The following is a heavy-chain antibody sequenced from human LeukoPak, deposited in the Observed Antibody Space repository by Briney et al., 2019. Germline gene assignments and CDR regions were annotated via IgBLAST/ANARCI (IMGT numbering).Heavy chain of an antibody. D-gene: IGHD3-10*01. CDR2: INHSGST. V-gene: IGHV4-34*01. J-gene: IGHJ6*03. CDR3: ARGGGDRGYYMDV. Sequence: PSETLSLACAVYGGTFSDYYWSWIRQPPGKGLEWIGEINHSGSTNYNPSLKSRVTISVDTSKNRFSLKLSSVTAADTAVYYCARGGGDRGYYMDVWDKGTTVTVSS. CDR1: GGTFSDYY.